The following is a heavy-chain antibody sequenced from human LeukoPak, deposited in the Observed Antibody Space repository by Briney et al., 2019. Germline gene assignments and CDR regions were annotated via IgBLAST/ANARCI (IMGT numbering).Heavy chain of an antibody. CDR3: ARHSRDSSGWYRADFDY. J-gene: IGHJ4*02. CDR2: INHSGST. D-gene: IGHD6-19*01. V-gene: IGHV4-34*01. CDR1: GGSFSGYY. Sequence: SETLSLTCAVYGGSFSGYYWSWIRQPPGKGLEWIGEINHSGSTNYNPSLKSRVTISVDTSKDQFSLKLSSVTAADTAVYYCARHSRDSSGWYRADFDYWGQGTLVTVSS.